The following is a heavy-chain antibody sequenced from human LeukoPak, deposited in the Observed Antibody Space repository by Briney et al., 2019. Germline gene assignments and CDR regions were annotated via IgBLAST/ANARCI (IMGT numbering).Heavy chain of an antibody. V-gene: IGHV4-59*01. CDR1: GGSISSYY. D-gene: IGHD5-12*01. CDR2: IYYSGST. CDR3: ARGFRYSGYTFDY. Sequence: SETLSLTCTVSGGSISSYYWSWIRQPPGKGLEWIGYIYYSGSTNYNPSLKSRVTISVDTSKNQFSLELSSVTAADTAVYYCARGFRYSGYTFDYWGQGTLVTVSS. J-gene: IGHJ4*02.